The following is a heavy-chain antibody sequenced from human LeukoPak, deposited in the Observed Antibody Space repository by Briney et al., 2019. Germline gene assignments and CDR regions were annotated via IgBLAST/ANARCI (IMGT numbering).Heavy chain of an antibody. CDR2: IKSKTDGATT. V-gene: IGHV3-15*01. D-gene: IGHD3-16*02. CDR1: GFTFSNAW. Sequence: PGGSLRLSCAASGFTFSNAWMSWVRQAPGKGLEWVGRIKSKTDGATTDYAAPVKVRFAISRDDSRSTIYLQMNSLKTEDTAVYYCTALVPNYDYVWGSYRYNEKWGQGTLVTVSS. J-gene: IGHJ4*02. CDR3: TALVPNYDYVWGSYRYNEK.